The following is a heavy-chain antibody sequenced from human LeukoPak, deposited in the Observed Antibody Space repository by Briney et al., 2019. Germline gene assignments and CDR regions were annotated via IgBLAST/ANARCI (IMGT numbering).Heavy chain of an antibody. CDR2: IYSGGST. V-gene: IGHV3-53*01. CDR3: ARDPPGQAAGGTR. CDR1: GFSVGNNY. J-gene: IGHJ4*02. D-gene: IGHD6-13*01. Sequence: PGGSLRLSCAASGFSVGNNYMSWVRQAPGKGLEWVSVIYSGGSTNYADSVKGRFTISRDNSKNTLYLQMNSLRAEETAVYYCARDPPGQAAGGTRWGQGTLVTVSS.